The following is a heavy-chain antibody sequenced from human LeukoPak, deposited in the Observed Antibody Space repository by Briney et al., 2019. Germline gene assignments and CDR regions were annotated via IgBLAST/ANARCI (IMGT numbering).Heavy chain of an antibody. CDR3: ARASTTVPNLLDH. D-gene: IGHD4-17*01. Sequence: GRSLRLSCAASGFTFSSYGMHWVRQAPGKGLEWVAVIWYDGSNKYYADSVKGRFTISRDNSKNTLYLQTSSLRAEDTAVYYCARASTTVPNLLDHWGRGTLVTVSS. V-gene: IGHV3-33*01. CDR2: IWYDGSNK. CDR1: GFTFSSYG. J-gene: IGHJ4*02.